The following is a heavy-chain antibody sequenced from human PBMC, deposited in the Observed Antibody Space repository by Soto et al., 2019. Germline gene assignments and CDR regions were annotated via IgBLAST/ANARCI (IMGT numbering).Heavy chain of an antibody. CDR3: AKDSGCVNNACAYDP. D-gene: IGHD1-20*01. J-gene: IGHJ5*02. Sequence: PGGSLRLSCAGSGFSFSDYTMNWVRQAPGKGLEWVSSISRGSDYIFYADTVKGRFTISRDNARSSLYLQMSSLRAEDTAVYYCAKDSGCVNNACAYDPWGQGTLVTVSS. V-gene: IGHV3-21*01. CDR2: ISRGSDYI. CDR1: GFSFSDYT.